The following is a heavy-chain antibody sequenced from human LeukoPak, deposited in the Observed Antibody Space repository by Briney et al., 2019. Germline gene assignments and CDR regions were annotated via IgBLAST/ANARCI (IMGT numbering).Heavy chain of an antibody. CDR2: IYYSGST. D-gene: IGHD5-18*01. CDR3: ARGGGYSYGYGYDAFDI. Sequence: SEILSLTCTVSGGSISSYYWRWIRQPPGKGLEWIGYIYYSGSTNYNPSLKSRVTISVDTSKNQFSLKLSSVTAADTAVYYCARGGGYSYGYGYDAFDIWGQGTMVTVSS. CDR1: GGSISSYY. J-gene: IGHJ3*02. V-gene: IGHV4-59*01.